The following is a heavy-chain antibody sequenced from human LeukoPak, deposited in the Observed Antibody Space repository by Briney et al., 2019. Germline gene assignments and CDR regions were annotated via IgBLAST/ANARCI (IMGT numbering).Heavy chain of an antibody. V-gene: IGHV1-18*01. CDR2: ISAREGRT. Sequence: GSVTVSCKASGYTFTSYVITWVRQAPGQGLEGMGWISAREGRTNYAQKFQGRLTMTTDTSTSTAYLELRRLRSDDTAVYYCARGDVVVSAAVRFDPWGQGTLVTVSS. CDR1: GYTFTSYV. CDR3: ARGDVVVSAAVRFDP. J-gene: IGHJ5*02. D-gene: IGHD2-2*01.